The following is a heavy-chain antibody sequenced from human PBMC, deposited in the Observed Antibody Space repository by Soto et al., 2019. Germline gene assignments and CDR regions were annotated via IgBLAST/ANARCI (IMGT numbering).Heavy chain of an antibody. V-gene: IGHV1-69*13. D-gene: IGHD6-6*01. CDR2: INPIFGTA. Sequence: SVKVSCKASGGTFSSYAISWVRQAPGQGLEWMGGINPIFGTANYAQKFQGRVTITADESTSTAYMELSSLRSEDTAVYYCARDQYSNSSPGFDYWGQGTLVTVSS. CDR3: ARDQYSNSSPGFDY. CDR1: GGTFSSYA. J-gene: IGHJ4*02.